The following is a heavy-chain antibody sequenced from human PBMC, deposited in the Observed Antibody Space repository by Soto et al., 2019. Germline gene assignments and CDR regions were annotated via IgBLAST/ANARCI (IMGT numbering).Heavy chain of an antibody. J-gene: IGHJ6*02. Sequence: GGSLRLSCAASGFTFSSYGMHWVRQAPGKGLEWLAVISYDGSNKYYADSVKGRFTISRDNSKNTLYLQMNSLRAEDTAVYYCAKDNYGSGSYYSYYYYGMDVWGQGTTVTVYS. V-gene: IGHV3-30*18. CDR1: GFTFSSYG. CDR2: ISYDGSNK. CDR3: AKDNYGSGSYYSYYYYGMDV. D-gene: IGHD3-10*01.